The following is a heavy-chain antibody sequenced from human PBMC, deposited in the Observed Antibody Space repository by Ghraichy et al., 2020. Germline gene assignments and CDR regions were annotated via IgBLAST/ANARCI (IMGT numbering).Heavy chain of an antibody. CDR1: GDFISSHY. Sequence: SETLSLTCTVSGDFISSHYWTWIRQPPGKGLEWIGYMYNNERTKYNPSLKSRTTMSVDTSKNQFSLKVTSVTAADTAVYYCARIGAGDYDFWGGAGYYGMDVGCQGATVTVSS. J-gene: IGHJ6*02. V-gene: IGHV4-59*11. CDR3: ARIGAGDYDFWGGAGYYGMDV. CDR2: MYNNERT. D-gene: IGHD3-3*01.